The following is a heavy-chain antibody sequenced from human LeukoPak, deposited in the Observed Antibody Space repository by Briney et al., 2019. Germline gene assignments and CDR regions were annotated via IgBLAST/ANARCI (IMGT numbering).Heavy chain of an antibody. D-gene: IGHD4-17*01. V-gene: IGHV3-21*04. CDR1: GFTFSSYS. J-gene: IGHJ4*02. Sequence: GGSLRLSCAASGFTFSSYSMNWVRQAPGKGLEWVSYFSTSSSHIYYADSVKGRFTISRDNAKNSLYLQMNSLRAEDTAVYYCARAKDYGDYFDYWGQGTLVTVSS. CDR2: FSTSSSHI. CDR3: ARAKDYGDYFDY.